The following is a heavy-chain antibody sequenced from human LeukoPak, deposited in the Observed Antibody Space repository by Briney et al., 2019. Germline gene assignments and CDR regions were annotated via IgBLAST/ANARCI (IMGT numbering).Heavy chain of an antibody. J-gene: IGHJ4*02. CDR1: GYSFTSYY. CDR3: ARGGGYGGNDYFDY. Sequence: GASVKLSCTASGYSFTSYYMRWVRQAPGQGLEWIGIINPSGGSTSYAKKFQGRVTMTTDTSTSTVYMELCSLRSEDTAVYYCARGGGYGGNDYFDYWGQGTLGTVSS. D-gene: IGHD4-23*01. CDR2: INPSGGST. V-gene: IGHV1-46*01.